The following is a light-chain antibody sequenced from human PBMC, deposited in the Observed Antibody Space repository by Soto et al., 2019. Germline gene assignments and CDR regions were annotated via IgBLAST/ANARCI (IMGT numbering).Light chain of an antibody. CDR3: QQYYSTPSWR. CDR2: WAS. Sequence: DIVMTQSPDSLAVSLGERATINCKSSQSILYSSNNKNCLAWFQQKQGQPPKLLIYWASPRESGVPDRFSGSGSGTDFTLTISSLQAEDVAVYYCQQYYSTPSWRFGQGTKVEFK. J-gene: IGKJ1*01. CDR1: QSILYSSNNKNC. V-gene: IGKV4-1*01.